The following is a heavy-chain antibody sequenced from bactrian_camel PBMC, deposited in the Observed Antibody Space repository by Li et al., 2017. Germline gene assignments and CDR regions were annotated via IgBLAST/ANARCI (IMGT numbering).Heavy chain of an antibody. CDR2: FHSQGRTR. J-gene: IGHJ4*01. CDR1: EPPSPGYC. Sequence: HVQLVESGGGSVQAGGSLRLSCAISEPPSPGYCVGWFRQAPGQGREGIAGFHSQGRTRYTDAVKGRFTVSKDNTKNTMYLQMNSLKPEDTGLYFCAARVCYYGTSIVFSSSSYTYWGQGTQVTVS. CDR3: AARVCYYGTSIVFSSSSYTY. D-gene: IGHD6*01. V-gene: IGHV3S6*01.